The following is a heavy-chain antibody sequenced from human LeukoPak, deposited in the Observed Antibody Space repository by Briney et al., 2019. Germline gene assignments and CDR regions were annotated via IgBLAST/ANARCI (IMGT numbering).Heavy chain of an antibody. D-gene: IGHD3-10*01. Sequence: GGSLRLSCAASGFTFSSFGMNWVRLAPGKGLEWVSYISYSSSLTDYADSVKGRFTISRDNAKNSLSLQLNSLRDEDTAVYFCAKVIRGGYGMDVWGQGTTVTVSS. J-gene: IGHJ6*02. CDR1: GFTFSSFG. CDR2: ISYSSSLT. CDR3: AKVIRGGYGMDV. V-gene: IGHV3-48*02.